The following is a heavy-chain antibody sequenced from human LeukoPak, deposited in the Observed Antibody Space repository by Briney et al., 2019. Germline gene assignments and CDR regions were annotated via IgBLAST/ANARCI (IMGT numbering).Heavy chain of an antibody. V-gene: IGHV1-69*04. CDR2: IIPILGIT. J-gene: IGHJ4*02. D-gene: IGHD6-13*01. CDR1: GGTFSSYA. CDR3: ARDAIAAAGTTD. Sequence: SVKVSCKASGGTFSSYAINWLRQAPGQGLEWMGSIIPILGITNYAQKFQGRISITADKSSSTAYMELSSLRSEDTAVFYCARDAIAAAGTTDWGQGTLVTVSS.